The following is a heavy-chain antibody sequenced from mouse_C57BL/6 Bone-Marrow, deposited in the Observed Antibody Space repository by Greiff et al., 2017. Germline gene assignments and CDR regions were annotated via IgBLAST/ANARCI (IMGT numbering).Heavy chain of an antibody. CDR3: SRVYDGDPFDY. J-gene: IGHJ2*01. D-gene: IGHD2-3*01. Sequence: QVQLQQPGAELVKPGASVKLSCKASGYTFTSYWITWVKQTPGQGLEWIGDIYPGSGSTNYNEKFKSKATLTVDTSSSTAYMQLSSLTSEDSAVYVCSRVYDGDPFDYWGQGTTLTVSS. V-gene: IGHV1-55*01. CDR1: GYTFTSYW. CDR2: IYPGSGST.